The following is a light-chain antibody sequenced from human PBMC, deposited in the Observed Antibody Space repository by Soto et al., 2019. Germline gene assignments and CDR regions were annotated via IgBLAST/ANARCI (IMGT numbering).Light chain of an antibody. CDR3: QQYTNWPPNT. V-gene: IGKV3-11*01. CDR1: QSVSSY. Sequence: EIVLTQSPATLSLSPGEIATLCCSPSQSVSSYLAWYQQKPGQAPRLLIYDASNRATGIPARFSGRGSGTEFTLTISSLQSEDFAVYYCQQYTNWPPNTFGQGTRLEIK. CDR2: DAS. J-gene: IGKJ5*01.